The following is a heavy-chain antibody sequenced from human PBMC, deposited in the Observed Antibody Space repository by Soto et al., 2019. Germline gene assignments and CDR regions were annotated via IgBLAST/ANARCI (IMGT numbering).Heavy chain of an antibody. Sequence: QVQLVQSGAEVKKPGASVKVSCKASGYTFTSYGISWVRQAPGQGLEWMGWISVYNGNTNYAQKLQGRVTMTTDTSTSTVYMELRSLRSDDTAVYYCARVTGSCSSTSCSYYYYYYGMDVWGQGTTVTVSS. V-gene: IGHV1-18*01. CDR1: GYTFTSYG. CDR3: ARVTGSCSSTSCSYYYYYYGMDV. CDR2: ISVYNGNT. D-gene: IGHD2-2*01. J-gene: IGHJ6*02.